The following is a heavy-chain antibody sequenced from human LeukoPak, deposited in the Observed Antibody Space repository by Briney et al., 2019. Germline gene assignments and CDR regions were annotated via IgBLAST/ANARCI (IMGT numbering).Heavy chain of an antibody. J-gene: IGHJ4*02. Sequence: GGSLRLSCAASGFTFSDYYMSWIRQAPGKGLEWVSYISSSSANIYYAASVKGRFTISRDNAKNSLYLQMNSLRVEDTAVYYCAGDDSSGYYDFDYWGQGTLVTVSS. D-gene: IGHD3-22*01. CDR3: AGDDSSGYYDFDY. V-gene: IGHV3-11*01. CDR2: ISSSSANI. CDR1: GFTFSDYY.